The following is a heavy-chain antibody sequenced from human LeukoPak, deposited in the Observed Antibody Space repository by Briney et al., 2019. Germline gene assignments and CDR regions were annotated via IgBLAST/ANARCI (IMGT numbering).Heavy chain of an antibody. CDR1: GFTFSSYW. CDR3: ARGPGYSSGWFEYFQH. V-gene: IGHV3-7*01. Sequence: GGSLRLSCAASGFTFSSYWMSWVRQAPGKGLEWVANIKQDGSEKYYVDSVKGRFTISRDNAKNSLYLQMNSLRAEDTAVYYCARGPGYSSGWFEYFQHWGQGTLVTVSS. CDR2: IKQDGSEK. D-gene: IGHD6-13*01. J-gene: IGHJ1*01.